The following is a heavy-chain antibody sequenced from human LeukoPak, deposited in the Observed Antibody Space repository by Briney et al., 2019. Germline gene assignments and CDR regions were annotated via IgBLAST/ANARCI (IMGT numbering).Heavy chain of an antibody. V-gene: IGHV3-9*01. J-gene: IGHJ4*02. D-gene: IGHD3-3*01. CDR1: GFTFYDYA. CDR3: AKGFAWTAREYYFDY. Sequence: GGSLRLSCAASGFTFYDYAMHWVRHAPGKGLEWGSGISWNSGSIVYADSVKGRFTISRDNAKNSLYLQMNSLRAEDTALYYCAKGFAWTAREYYFDYWGQGTLVTVSS. CDR2: ISWNSGSI.